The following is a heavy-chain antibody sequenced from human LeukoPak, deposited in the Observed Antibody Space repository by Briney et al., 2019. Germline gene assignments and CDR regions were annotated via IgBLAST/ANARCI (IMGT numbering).Heavy chain of an antibody. D-gene: IGHD3-22*01. CDR3: ARDAYYYESGAYSYYYYGMDV. CDR1: GESFSGYF. CDR2: ISHSGST. Sequence: XETLSLTCAVYGESFSGYFWTWIRQPPGKGLEWIGEISHSGSTDYNPSLKSRVTMSVDTSKSQFSLKLSSVTAADTAVYYCARDAYYYESGAYSYYYYGMDVWGQGTPVTVSS. V-gene: IGHV4-34*01. J-gene: IGHJ6*02.